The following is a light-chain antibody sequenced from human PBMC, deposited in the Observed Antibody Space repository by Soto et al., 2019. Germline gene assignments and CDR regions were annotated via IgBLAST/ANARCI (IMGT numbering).Light chain of an antibody. V-gene: IGKV3-15*01. CDR1: QSISSN. CDR3: QQYNNWPPLYT. J-gene: IGKJ2*01. CDR2: GAS. Sequence: EIVMTQSPATLSMSPGERATLSCRASQSISSNLAWYQQKPGQAPRLLNYGASTRATGIPARFSGSGSGTDFTLTISSLQSEDFAIYYCQQYNNWPPLYTFGQGTKLENK.